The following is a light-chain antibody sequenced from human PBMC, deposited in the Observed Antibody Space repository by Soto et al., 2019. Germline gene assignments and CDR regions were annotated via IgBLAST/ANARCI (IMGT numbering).Light chain of an antibody. CDR3: QQYNYWPYT. J-gene: IGKJ2*01. CDR2: GAS. CDR1: QSVSSN. Sequence: EIVMTQSPATLSVSPGERATLSCRASQSVSSNLAWYQQKPGQAPRLLISGASTRATGIQARFSGSGSGTEFTLTISSLQSEDFAVYYGQQYNYWPYTFGQGTKLEIK. V-gene: IGKV3-15*01.